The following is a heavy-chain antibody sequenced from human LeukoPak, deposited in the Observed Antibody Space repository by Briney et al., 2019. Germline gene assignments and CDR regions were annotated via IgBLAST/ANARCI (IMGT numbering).Heavy chain of an antibody. D-gene: IGHD3-10*01. J-gene: IGHJ4*02. V-gene: IGHV4-61*02. CDR2: IYTSGRT. CDR1: GGSISSXXXX. CDR3: VREPKRGSDFDY. Sequence: TXSGGSISSXXXXWSWIXQPAXXXLXWIGRIYTSGRTNYNPSLKSRVTISVDTSKNQFSLKLSSVTAADTAVYYCVREPKRGSDFDYWGQGTLVTVSS.